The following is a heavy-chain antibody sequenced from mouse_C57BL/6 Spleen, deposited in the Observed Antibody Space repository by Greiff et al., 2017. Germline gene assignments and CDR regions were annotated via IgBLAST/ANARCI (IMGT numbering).Heavy chain of an antibody. CDR1: GYTFTSYW. D-gene: IGHD1-1*01. CDR2: LNPSSGYT. CDR3: ARYDYGSSYNFDY. J-gene: IGHJ2*01. Sequence: QVQLQQSGAELAKPGASVKLSCKASGYTFTSYWMHWVKQRPGQGLEWIGYLNPSSGYTKYNQKFKDKATLTADKSSSTAYMQLSSLTYEDSAVYYCARYDYGSSYNFDYWGQGTTLTVSS. V-gene: IGHV1-7*01.